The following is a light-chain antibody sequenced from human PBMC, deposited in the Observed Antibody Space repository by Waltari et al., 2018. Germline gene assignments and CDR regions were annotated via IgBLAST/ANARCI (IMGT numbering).Light chain of an antibody. CDR1: SGHSSYT. V-gene: IGLV4-69*01. CDR3: QTWGTGIHVV. Sequence: QLVLTQSPSASASLGASVKLTCTLSSGHSSYTIAWRQQQPEKGPRYLMKVNSDGSHSKGDGIPDRFSGSSSGAERYLTISSLQSEDEADYYCQTWGTGIHVVFGGGTK. CDR2: VNSDGSH. J-gene: IGLJ2*01.